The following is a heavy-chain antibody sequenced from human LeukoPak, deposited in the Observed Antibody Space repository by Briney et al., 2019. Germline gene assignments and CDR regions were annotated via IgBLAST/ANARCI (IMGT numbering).Heavy chain of an antibody. Sequence: ASVKDSCKASGYTFTGYYMHWVRQAPGQGLEWMGWINPNSGGTNYAQKFQGRVTMTRDTSISTAYMELSRLRSDDTAVYYCARSDYDTLTGYYNWFDPWGQGTLVTVSS. V-gene: IGHV1-2*02. CDR1: GYTFTGYY. J-gene: IGHJ5*02. CDR2: INPNSGGT. CDR3: ARSDYDTLTGYYNWFDP. D-gene: IGHD3-9*01.